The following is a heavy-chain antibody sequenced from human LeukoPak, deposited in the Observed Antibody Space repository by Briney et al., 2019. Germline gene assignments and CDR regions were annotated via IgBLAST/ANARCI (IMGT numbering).Heavy chain of an antibody. Sequence: ASVKVSCKASGYTFTGYYMHWVRQAPGQGLEWMGWINPNSGGTNYAQKFQGRVTMTRDTSISTAYMELSRLRSDDTAVYYCASSTLITGTTRDAFDIWGQGTMVTVSS. J-gene: IGHJ3*02. CDR1: GYTFTGYY. CDR2: INPNSGGT. D-gene: IGHD1-7*01. V-gene: IGHV1-2*02. CDR3: ASSTLITGTTRDAFDI.